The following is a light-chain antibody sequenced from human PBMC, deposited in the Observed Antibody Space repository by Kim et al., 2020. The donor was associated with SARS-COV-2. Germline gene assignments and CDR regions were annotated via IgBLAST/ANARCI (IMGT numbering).Light chain of an antibody. V-gene: IGKV3-15*01. CDR3: QQYNNWPPWT. Sequence: SPGDGVTLSCRASEHVGSNVAWVQQKPGQAPRLLMYGASSRATGVPARFSGSGSGTEFSLTISSLQSEDFAVYFCQQYNNWPPWTFGQGTKVDIK. CDR2: GAS. CDR1: EHVGSN. J-gene: IGKJ1*01.